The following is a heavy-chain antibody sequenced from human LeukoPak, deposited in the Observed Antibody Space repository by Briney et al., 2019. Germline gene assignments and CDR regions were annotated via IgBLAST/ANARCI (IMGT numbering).Heavy chain of an antibody. CDR2: IYYSGST. CDR3: ARGEWGDYGGKGAIDY. Sequence: SETLSLTCTVSGGSISSGDYYWSWIRQPPGKGLEWIGYIYYSGSTYYNPSLKSRVTISVDTSKNQFSLKLSSVTAADTAVYYCARGEWGDYGGKGAIDYWGQGTLVTVSS. CDR1: GGSISSGDYY. J-gene: IGHJ4*02. V-gene: IGHV4-30-4*08. D-gene: IGHD4-23*01.